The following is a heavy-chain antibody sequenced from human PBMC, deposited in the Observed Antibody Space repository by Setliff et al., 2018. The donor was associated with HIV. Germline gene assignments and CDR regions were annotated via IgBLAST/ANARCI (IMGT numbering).Heavy chain of an antibody. CDR3: ARESTCSSTSCPKVLDY. D-gene: IGHD2-2*01. CDR1: GGTFGIYG. CDR2: TIPMFGTA. Sequence: PSVKVSCKASGGTFGIYGISWVRQAPGQGLEWMGGTIPMFGTANYAQKFQGRVAITADESTNTGYMELSGLRFEDTAVYYCARESTCSSTSCPKVLDYWGQGTLVTVSS. V-gene: IGHV1-69*13. J-gene: IGHJ4*02.